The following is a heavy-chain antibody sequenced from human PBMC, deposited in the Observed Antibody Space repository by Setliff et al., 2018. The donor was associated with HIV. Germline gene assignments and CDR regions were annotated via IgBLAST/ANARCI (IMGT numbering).Heavy chain of an antibody. J-gene: IGHJ4*02. Sequence: SETLSLTCSVYGTSFSDHYWSWVRQPPGKGLEWIGEIHPSGSTNYNPSLKSRVTTSVDTPKNQFSLKLNSVTAADTAVYYCAKTIGRYFDIFDNWGQGTLVTVSS. D-gene: IGHD3-9*01. CDR2: IHPSGST. CDR1: GTSFSDHY. CDR3: AKTIGRYFDIFDN. V-gene: IGHV4-34*01.